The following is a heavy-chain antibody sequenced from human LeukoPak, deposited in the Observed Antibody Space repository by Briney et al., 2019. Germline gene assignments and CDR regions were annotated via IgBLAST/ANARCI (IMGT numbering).Heavy chain of an antibody. J-gene: IGHJ4*02. CDR1: GGSFSGYY. Sequence: SETLSLTCAVYGGSFSGYYWSWIRQPPGKGLEWIGEINHSGSTNYNPSLKSRVTISVDTSKNQFSLKLSSVTAADTAVYYCARWGSRGNYGYYFYFDYWGQGTLVT. V-gene: IGHV4-34*01. CDR2: INHSGST. CDR3: ARWGSRGNYGYYFYFDY. D-gene: IGHD4-17*01.